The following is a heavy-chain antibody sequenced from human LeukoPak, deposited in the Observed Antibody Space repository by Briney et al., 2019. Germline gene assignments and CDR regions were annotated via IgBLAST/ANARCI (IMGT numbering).Heavy chain of an antibody. V-gene: IGHV4-61*10. D-gene: IGHD3-3*01. Sequence: PSQTLSLTCTVSGGSISSGSYYWSWIRQPAGKGLEWIGYIDHSGSTNYSPSLQSRVTIPIDTSKNQFSLKLNSVTAAGTAVYYCAREYFSANYFFYYMDVWGTGTTVTVSS. CDR2: IDHSGST. CDR3: AREYFSANYFFYYMDV. CDR1: GGSISSGSYY. J-gene: IGHJ6*03.